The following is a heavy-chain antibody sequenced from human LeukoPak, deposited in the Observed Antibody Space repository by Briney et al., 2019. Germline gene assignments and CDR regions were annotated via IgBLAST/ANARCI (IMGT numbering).Heavy chain of an antibody. J-gene: IGHJ4*02. Sequence: SETLSLTCTVSGGSISSGSYYWGWIRQPPGKGLVYIGSIHYSGSTYYNPSLKSRVTVSVGTSENQFSLKLSSVTAADTAVYYCARGSPYHSWGQGILVTVSS. CDR2: IHYSGST. V-gene: IGHV4-39*01. CDR3: ARGSPYHS. D-gene: IGHD2-15*01. CDR1: GGSISSGSYY.